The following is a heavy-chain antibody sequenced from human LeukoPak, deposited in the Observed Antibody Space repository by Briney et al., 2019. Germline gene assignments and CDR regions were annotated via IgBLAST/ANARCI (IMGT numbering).Heavy chain of an antibody. J-gene: IGHJ4*02. CDR3: ARVREGATGSYFDY. CDR2: INHSGST. CDR1: GGSFSGYY. V-gene: IGHV4-34*01. D-gene: IGHD1-26*01. Sequence: SETLSLTCAVYGGSFSGYYWSWIRQPPGKGLEWIGEINHSGSTNYNPSLKSRVTISVDTSKNQFSLKLSSVTAADTAVYYCARVREGATGSYFDYWGQGTLVTVSS.